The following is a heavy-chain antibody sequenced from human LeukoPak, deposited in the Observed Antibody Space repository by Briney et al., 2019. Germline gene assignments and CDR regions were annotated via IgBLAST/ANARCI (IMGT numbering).Heavy chain of an antibody. Sequence: GGSLRLSCAASGFTFSSYEMNWVRQAPGKGLEWVSYISSSDSTTYYADSVKGRFTISRDNSKNTLYLQMNSLRAEDTAVYYCANHPGRIAMMYYFDYWGQGTLVTVSS. CDR2: ISSSDSTT. CDR3: ANHPGRIAMMYYFDY. D-gene: IGHD3-22*01. CDR1: GFTFSSYE. V-gene: IGHV3-48*03. J-gene: IGHJ4*02.